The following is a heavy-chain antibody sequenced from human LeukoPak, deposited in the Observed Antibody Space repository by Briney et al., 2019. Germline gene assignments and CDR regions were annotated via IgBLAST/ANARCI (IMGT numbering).Heavy chain of an antibody. V-gene: IGHV3-23*01. CDR2: ISGSGGST. CDR1: GFTFNSYA. CDR3: ARDRRVVVTAVPDAFDI. J-gene: IGHJ3*02. D-gene: IGHD2-21*02. Sequence: GGSLLLSCAASGFTFNSYAMSWVRPAPGKGLEWVSAISGSGGSTYYAVSVKGRFTISRDNAKNSLYLQMNSLRAEDTAVYYCARDRRVVVTAVPDAFDIWGQGTMVTVSS.